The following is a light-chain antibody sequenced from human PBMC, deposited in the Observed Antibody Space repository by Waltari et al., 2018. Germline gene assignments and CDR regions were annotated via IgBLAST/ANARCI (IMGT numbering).Light chain of an antibody. CDR1: HNVSSN. CDR2: GAS. J-gene: IGKJ4*01. Sequence: EIVMTQSPATLSVSPGERATLXCRASHNVSSNLAWYQQKPCRVPRLLIYGASTRPTGIPARFSGSGSGTEFTLTISSMQSEDFAVYYCQQYNNWPPLTFGGGTKVEIK. V-gene: IGKV3-15*01. CDR3: QQYNNWPPLT.